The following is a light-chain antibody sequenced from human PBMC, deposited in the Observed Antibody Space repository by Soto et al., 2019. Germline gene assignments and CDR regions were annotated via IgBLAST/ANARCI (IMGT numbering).Light chain of an antibody. J-gene: IGLJ2*01. CDR1: SSDVGGYNY. V-gene: IGLV2-14*01. Sequence: QSALTQPASVSGSPGQSITISFTGTSSDVGGYNYVSWYQQHPGKAPKLMIYEVSNRPSGVSNRFSGSKSGNTASLTISGLQAEDEADYYCSSYTSSSTPHVVFGGGTKLTVL. CDR2: EVS. CDR3: SSYTSSSTPHVV.